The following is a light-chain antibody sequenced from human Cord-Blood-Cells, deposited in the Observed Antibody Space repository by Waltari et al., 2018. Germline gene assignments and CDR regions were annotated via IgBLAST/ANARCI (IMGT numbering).Light chain of an antibody. CDR1: ALPKQY. Sequence: SHELTQPPSGSVSPGQTARITCSGDALPKQYAYWYQQKPGQAPVLVIYKDSERPSGIPERFSGSSSGTTVTLTISGVQAEDEADYYCQSADSSGTYYVFGTGTKVTVL. V-gene: IGLV3-25*02. CDR2: KDS. CDR3: QSADSSGTYYV. J-gene: IGLJ1*01.